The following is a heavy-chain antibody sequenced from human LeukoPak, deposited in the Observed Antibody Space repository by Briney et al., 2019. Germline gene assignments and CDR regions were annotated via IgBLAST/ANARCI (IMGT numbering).Heavy chain of an antibody. CDR2: IKHRGST. D-gene: IGHD6-13*01. J-gene: IGHJ4*02. CDR3: ASPGGYSSSWYYFDY. V-gene: IGHV4-34*01. Sequence: SEALSLTCAVYGESFSVYYGSWIRQPPGKGLEGVGEIKHRGSTNYNPSLKSRVTISADTSKNQFSLKLNSVTSADTAVYYCASPGGYSSSWYYFDYWGQGTLVTVSS. CDR1: GESFSVYY.